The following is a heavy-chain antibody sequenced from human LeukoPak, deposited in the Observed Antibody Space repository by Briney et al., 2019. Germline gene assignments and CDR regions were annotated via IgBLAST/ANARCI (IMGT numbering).Heavy chain of an antibody. CDR3: ARGGYSYGFKAFDI. D-gene: IGHD5-18*01. CDR1: GGSLSGYY. Sequence: SETLSLTCALYGGSLSGYYWSWIRHPPGKGLEWIWEINHSGSPHSNPSLKSRVTISVDTSKNQLSLRLSSVTAADTAVYYCARGGYSYGFKAFDIWGQGTKVTVSS. J-gene: IGHJ3*02. CDR2: INHSGSP. V-gene: IGHV4-34*01.